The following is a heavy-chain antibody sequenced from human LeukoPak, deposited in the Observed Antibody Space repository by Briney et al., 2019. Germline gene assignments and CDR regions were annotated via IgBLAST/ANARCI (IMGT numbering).Heavy chain of an antibody. J-gene: IGHJ4*02. Sequence: PSETLSLTCTVSGGSISSYYWSWIRQPPGKGLEWIGYIYYSGSTNYNPSLKSRVTISVDTSKNQFSLKLSSVTAADTAVYYSARYQRDMVRGVIFDYWGQGTLVTVSS. CDR3: ARYQRDMVRGVIFDY. CDR2: IYYSGST. CDR1: GGSISSYY. V-gene: IGHV4-59*01. D-gene: IGHD3-10*01.